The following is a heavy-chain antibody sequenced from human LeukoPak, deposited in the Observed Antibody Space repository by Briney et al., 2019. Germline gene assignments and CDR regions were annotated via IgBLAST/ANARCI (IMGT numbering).Heavy chain of an antibody. CDR1: GYTFNGYY. Sequence: ASVKVSCRASGYTFNGYYMHWVRQAPGQGLEWMGWINPNSGGTNYAQKFQGRVTMTRDTSISTAYMELSRLRSDDTAVYYCARGMEPYYYMDVWGKGTTVTVSS. J-gene: IGHJ6*03. CDR3: ARGMEPYYYMDV. CDR2: INPNSGGT. V-gene: IGHV1-2*02. D-gene: IGHD1-26*01.